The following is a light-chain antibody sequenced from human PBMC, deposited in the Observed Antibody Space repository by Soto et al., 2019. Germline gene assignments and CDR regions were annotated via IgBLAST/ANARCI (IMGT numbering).Light chain of an antibody. CDR3: QQYDRASWT. J-gene: IGKJ1*01. CDR2: RAS. CDR1: QSISSW. V-gene: IGKV1-5*03. Sequence: DIQMTQSPSTLSASVGDRVIITCRASQSISSWLAWYQQKPGKAPDLLIYRASTLKTGIPSRFSGSGSGTEFTLTISSLQPDDFATYYSQQYDRASWTFGPGTKVEIK.